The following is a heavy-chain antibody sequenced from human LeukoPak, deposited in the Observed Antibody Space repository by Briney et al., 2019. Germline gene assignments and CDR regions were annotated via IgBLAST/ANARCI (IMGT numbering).Heavy chain of an antibody. CDR3: ARDNYCSSFSCSFDF. CDR2: TYYRSQWYR. V-gene: IGHV6-1*01. CDR1: GDSVSSNSVA. J-gene: IGHJ4*02. D-gene: IGHD2-2*01. Sequence: SQTLSLTCAISGDSVSSNSVAWNWIRQSPSRGLEWLGRTYYRSQWYREYAVSVRSRMTINPDTSKNQFSLQLSSVTPEDTAVYYCARDNYCSSFSCSFDFWGQGTLVSVSS.